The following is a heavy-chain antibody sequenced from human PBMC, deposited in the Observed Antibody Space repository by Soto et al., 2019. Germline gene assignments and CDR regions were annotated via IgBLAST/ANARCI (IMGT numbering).Heavy chain of an antibody. J-gene: IGHJ6*02. CDR3: ARVGGYGMDV. CDR2: IYHSGST. D-gene: IGHD3-10*01. CDR1: GYSISSGYY. V-gene: IGHV4-38-2*01. Sequence: SETLSLTCAVSGYSISSGYYWGWIRQPPGKGLEWIGSIYHSGSTYYDPSLKSRVTISVDTSKNQFSLKLSSVTAADTAVYYCARVGGYGMDVWGQGTTVTVSS.